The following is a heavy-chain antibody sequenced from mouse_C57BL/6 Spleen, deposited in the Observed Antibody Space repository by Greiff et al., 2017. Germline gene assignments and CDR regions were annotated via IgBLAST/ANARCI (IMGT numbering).Heavy chain of an antibody. D-gene: IGHD2-10*02. Sequence: DVKLVESGPGMVKPSQSLSLTCTVTGYSITSGYDWHWIRHFPGNKLEWMGYISYSGSTNYNPSLKSRISITHDTSKNHFFLKLNSVTTEDTATYYCARASNYWYFDVWGTGTTVTVSS. CDR2: ISYSGST. CDR1: GYSITSGYD. J-gene: IGHJ1*03. CDR3: ARASNYWYFDV. V-gene: IGHV3-1*01.